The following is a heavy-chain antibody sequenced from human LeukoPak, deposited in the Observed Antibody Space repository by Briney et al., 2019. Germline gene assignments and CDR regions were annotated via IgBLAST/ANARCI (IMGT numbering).Heavy chain of an antibody. V-gene: IGHV3-21*01. CDR3: ARAVPGFDY. Sequence: KSGGSLRLSCAASGFIFSSYSMNWVRQAPGKGLEWVSCISGSSSSYIYYSDSVRGRFTISRDNAKNSLYLQMNSLTAEDTAVYYCARAVPGFDYWGQGTLVTVSS. CDR2: ISGSSSSYI. J-gene: IGHJ4*02. D-gene: IGHD1-14*01. CDR1: GFIFSSYS.